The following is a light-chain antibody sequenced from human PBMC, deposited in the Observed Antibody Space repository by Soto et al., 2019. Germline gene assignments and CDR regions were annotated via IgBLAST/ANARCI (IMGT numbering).Light chain of an antibody. CDR2: EVS. Sequence: QPASVSGSPGQSITISCTGTSSDVGGYNFVSWYQQHPGKAPKLMIYEVSNRPSGVSDRFSGSKSGNTASLTISGLQAEDEADYYCSSYTSNRGVFGTGTKVTVL. J-gene: IGLJ1*01. CDR3: SSYTSNRGV. CDR1: SSDVGGYNF. V-gene: IGLV2-14*01.